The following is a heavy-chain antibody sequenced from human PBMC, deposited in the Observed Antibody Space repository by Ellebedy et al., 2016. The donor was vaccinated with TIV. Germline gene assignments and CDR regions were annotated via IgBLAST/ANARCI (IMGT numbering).Heavy chain of an antibody. Sequence: AASVKVSCKASGYTFTNYGIIWARQAPGQGLEWMGWISTSIGDTNYAQKLQDRVTLTTDTSTSTAYMELRSLRYDDTAVYYCAKVDSSGWYYFDYWGQGTLVTVSS. D-gene: IGHD6-19*01. CDR2: ISTSIGDT. CDR3: AKVDSSGWYYFDY. J-gene: IGHJ4*02. CDR1: GYTFTNYG. V-gene: IGHV1-18*01.